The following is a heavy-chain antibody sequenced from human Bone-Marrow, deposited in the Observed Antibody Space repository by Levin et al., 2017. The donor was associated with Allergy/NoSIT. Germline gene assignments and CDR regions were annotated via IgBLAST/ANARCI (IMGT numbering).Heavy chain of an antibody. CDR3: AHQPRGFGEFQTVDAFDI. CDR2: INPSGGST. V-gene: IGHV1-46*01. Sequence: GASVKVSCKASGYTFTSYYMHWVRQAPGQGLEWMGIINPSGGSTSYAQKFQGRVTMTRDTSTSTVYMELSSLRSEDTAVYYCAHQPRGFGEFQTVDAFDIWGQGTMVTVSS. CDR1: GYTFTSYY. D-gene: IGHD3-10*01. J-gene: IGHJ3*02.